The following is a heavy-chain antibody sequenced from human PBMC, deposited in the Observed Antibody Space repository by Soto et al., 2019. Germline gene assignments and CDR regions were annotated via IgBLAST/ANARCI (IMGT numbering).Heavy chain of an antibody. J-gene: IGHJ4*02. D-gene: IGHD1-26*01. V-gene: IGHV1-69*01. CDR1: GGTFSSYA. Sequence: QVQLVQSGAEVKKPGSSVKVSCKASGGTFSSYAISWVRQAPGQGLEWMGGIIPVIGTSNYAQKFQGRVTITADESTSTAYMELSSLRSEDTAVYYCAREGGSYGPVYYFDYWGQITLVTVSS. CDR3: AREGGSYGPVYYFDY. CDR2: IIPVIGTS.